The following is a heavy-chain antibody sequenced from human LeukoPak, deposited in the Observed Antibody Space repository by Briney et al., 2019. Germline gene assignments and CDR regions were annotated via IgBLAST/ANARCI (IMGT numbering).Heavy chain of an antibody. D-gene: IGHD2-2*01. J-gene: IGHJ6*02. CDR2: INPNSGGT. CDR1: GYTFTTYG. CDR3: ARDHCTRNSCYEDLYYGMDV. Sequence: ASVKVSCKASGYTFTTYGISWVRQAPGQGLEWMGWINPNSGGTEYAQKFQGRVTMTRDTSISTAYMDLSWLGSDDTAMYYCARDHCTRNSCYEDLYYGMDVWGQGTTVTVSS. V-gene: IGHV1-2*02.